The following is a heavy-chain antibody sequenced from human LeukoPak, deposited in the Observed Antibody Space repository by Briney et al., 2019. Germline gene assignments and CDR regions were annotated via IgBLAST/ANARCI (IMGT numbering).Heavy chain of an antibody. J-gene: IGHJ3*02. CDR2: INTDGSST. V-gene: IGHV3-74*01. CDR3: ARDTSPSIAAAGYDAFNI. CDR1: GFTFSSYW. D-gene: IGHD6-13*01. Sequence: GGSLRLSCAASGFTFSSYWMHWVRQAPGKGLVWVSHINTDGSSTTYADSVKGRFTISRDNAKNTLYLQMNSLRAEDTALYYCARDTSPSIAAAGYDAFNIWGQGTMVTVSS.